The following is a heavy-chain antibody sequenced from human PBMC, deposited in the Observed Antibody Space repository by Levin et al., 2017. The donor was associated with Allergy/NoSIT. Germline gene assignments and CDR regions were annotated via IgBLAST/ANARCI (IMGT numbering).Heavy chain of an antibody. J-gene: IGHJ1*01. CDR2: IDWDDDK. V-gene: IGHV2-70*11. CDR1: GFSISTAGVC. CDR3: VRMFYSRANRPGEYFQH. Sequence: SGPTLVKPTQTLTLTCTFSGFSISTAGVCVSWVRQPPGKALEWLARIDWDDDKYYSASLKTRLTISKDTSENQVVLTMINMDPVDTATFYCVRMFYSRANRPGEYFQHWGQGTLVTVSS. D-gene: IGHD6-13*01.